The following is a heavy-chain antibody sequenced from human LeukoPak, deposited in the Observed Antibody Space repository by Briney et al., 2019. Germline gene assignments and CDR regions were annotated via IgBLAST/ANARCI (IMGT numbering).Heavy chain of an antibody. CDR3: ATQELDTSGY. CDR2: INPNSGGT. Sequence: GASVKVSCKASGYTFTGYYMHWVRQAPGQGLEWMGWINPNSGGTNYAQRFQGRVTMTRDTSISTAYMELSRLRSDDTAVYYCATQELDTSGYWGQGTLVTVSS. D-gene: IGHD5-18*01. V-gene: IGHV1-2*02. J-gene: IGHJ4*02. CDR1: GYTFTGYY.